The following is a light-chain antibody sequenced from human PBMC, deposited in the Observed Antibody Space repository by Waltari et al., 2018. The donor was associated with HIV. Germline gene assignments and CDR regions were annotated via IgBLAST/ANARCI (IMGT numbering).Light chain of an antibody. Sequence: DIVMTQSPDSLAVSLGERATINCKSSQSVLYSSNNKNYLAWYQQKPGQPPKLLIYWAATRESGVPDRISGSGSGTDFSLTSSSLQAEDVAVYYCQQYYSTSYTFGQGTKLEIK. CDR3: QQYYSTSYT. CDR1: QSVLYSSNNKNY. J-gene: IGKJ2*01. CDR2: WAA. V-gene: IGKV4-1*01.